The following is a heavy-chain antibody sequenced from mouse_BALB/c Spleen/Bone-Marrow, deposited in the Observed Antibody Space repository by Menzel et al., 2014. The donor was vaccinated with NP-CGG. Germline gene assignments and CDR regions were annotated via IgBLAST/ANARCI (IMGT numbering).Heavy chain of an antibody. Sequence: VQLQQSGAELARPGASVKMSCKASGYTFTTYTMHWVKQRPGQGLEWIGYINPTSDYSNYNQKFKDKATLTAEKSSSTAYMQLSSLTSEDSAVYYCARRGYGCDRGYYFDYWGQGTTLTVSS. D-gene: IGHD2-2*01. CDR3: ARRGYGCDRGYYFDY. CDR1: GYTFTTYT. J-gene: IGHJ2*01. V-gene: IGHV1-4*01. CDR2: INPTSDYS.